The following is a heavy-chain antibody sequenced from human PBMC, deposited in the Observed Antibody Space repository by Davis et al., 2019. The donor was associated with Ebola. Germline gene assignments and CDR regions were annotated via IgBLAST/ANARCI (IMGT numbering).Heavy chain of an antibody. J-gene: IGHJ4*02. Sequence: SVQVSCKASAGTFISYAISWVRQAPGHGLEWMGGIIPIFGTANYAQKFQGRVTITADESTSTAYMELSSLRSEDTAVYYCARDRSSYYYGSGSPHGFDYWGQGTLVTVSS. V-gene: IGHV1-69*13. CDR2: IIPIFGTA. CDR1: AGTFISYA. CDR3: ARDRSSYYYGSGSPHGFDY. D-gene: IGHD3-10*01.